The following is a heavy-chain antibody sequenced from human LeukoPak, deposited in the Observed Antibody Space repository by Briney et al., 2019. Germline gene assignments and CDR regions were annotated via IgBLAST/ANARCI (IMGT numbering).Heavy chain of an antibody. V-gene: IGHV1-46*01. Sequence: ASVKVSCKASGYTFTSYYMHWVRQAPGQGLEWMGIINPSGGSTSYAQKFQGRVTMTRDTSTSTVYMELSSLRSEDTAVYYCARDYYDSSGYYGRVVNFDYWGQETLVTVSS. CDR2: INPSGGST. CDR1: GYTFTSYY. CDR3: ARDYYDSSGYYGRVVNFDY. J-gene: IGHJ4*02. D-gene: IGHD3-22*01.